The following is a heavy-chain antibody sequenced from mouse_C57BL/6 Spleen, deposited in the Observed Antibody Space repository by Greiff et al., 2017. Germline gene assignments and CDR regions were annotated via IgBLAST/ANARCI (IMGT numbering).Heavy chain of an antibody. CDR2: IYPGDGDT. J-gene: IGHJ4*01. CDR1: GYAFSSYW. V-gene: IGHV1-80*01. D-gene: IGHD3-2*02. CDR3: ARLDSSGYDAMDY. Sequence: VQLQQSGASVKISCKASGYAFSSYWMNWVKQRPGKGLEWIGQIYPGDGDTNYNGKFKGKATLTADKSSSTAYMQLSSLTSEDSAVYFCARLDSSGYDAMDYWGQGTSVTVSS.